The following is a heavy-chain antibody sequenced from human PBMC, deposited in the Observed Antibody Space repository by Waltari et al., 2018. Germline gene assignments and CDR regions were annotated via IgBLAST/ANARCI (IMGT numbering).Heavy chain of an antibody. CDR2: ISYDGSNK. V-gene: IGHV3-30-3*01. J-gene: IGHJ6*02. CDR3: ARVDEYYYYGMDV. Sequence: QVQLVESGGGVVQPGRSLRLSCAASGFTFSSYAMHWVRQAPGKGLEWVAVISYDGSNKYYADSVKGRFTISRDNSKNTLYLQMNSLRAEDTAVYYCARVDEYYYYGMDVWGQGTTVTVSS. CDR1: GFTFSSYA.